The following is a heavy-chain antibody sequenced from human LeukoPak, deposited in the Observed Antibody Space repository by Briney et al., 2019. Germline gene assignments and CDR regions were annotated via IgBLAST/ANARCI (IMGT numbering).Heavy chain of an antibody. CDR3: ARRVGGTPDY. CDR2: IGADGGST. Sequence: GGSLRLSCAASGFTFTTNVMTWVRQAPGKGLEWVAAIGADGGSTDYADSVRGRFTISRDNSKNNLFLQMNSLRAEDTALYYCARRVGGTPDYWGRGTLVTVSP. CDR1: GFTFTTNV. J-gene: IGHJ4*02. V-gene: IGHV3-23*01. D-gene: IGHD6-19*01.